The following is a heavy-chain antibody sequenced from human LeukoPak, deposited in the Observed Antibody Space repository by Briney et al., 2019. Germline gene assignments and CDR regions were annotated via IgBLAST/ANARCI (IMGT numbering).Heavy chain of an antibody. V-gene: IGHV3-48*04. D-gene: IGHD5-18*01. CDR3: ARVPSGYTLGYGYYYYYMDV. J-gene: IGHJ6*03. CDR1: GFTFSDYT. Sequence: GGSLRLSCAVSGFTFSDYTMTWVRQAPARGLEWVSYISTSSSTIYYAYSMKGLSTISSDNTQSALYLQMKSLRAEDTAVYYCARVPSGYTLGYGYYYYYMDVWGKGTTVTVSS. CDR2: ISTSSSTI.